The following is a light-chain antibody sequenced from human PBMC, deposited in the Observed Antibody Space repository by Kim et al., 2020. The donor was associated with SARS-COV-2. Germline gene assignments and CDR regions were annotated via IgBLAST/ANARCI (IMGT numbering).Light chain of an antibody. CDR3: ATWDDSLNEEV. CDR2: TDN. CDR1: TSNIGRNT. V-gene: IGLV1-44*01. Sequence: GQKVTISCSGGTSNIGRNTVNWYQQFPGKSPKLLINTDNQRPSGVPDRVSGTRSGSSAFLAINGLQSEDEADYHCATWDDSLNEEVFGGGTQLTVL. J-gene: IGLJ2*01.